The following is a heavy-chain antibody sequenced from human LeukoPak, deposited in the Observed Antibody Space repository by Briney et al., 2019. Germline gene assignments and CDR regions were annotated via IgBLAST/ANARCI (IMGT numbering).Heavy chain of an antibody. J-gene: IGHJ3*02. CDR2: ISSSGSTI. Sequence: GGSLRLSCATSGFTFSDYYFSWIRQAPGKGLEWVSYISSSGSTIYYADSMQGRFTISRDDAKNSLYLQINSLRAEDTAVYYCARGGSYLSAFDIWGQGTMVTVSS. CDR1: GFTFSDYY. D-gene: IGHD1-26*01. V-gene: IGHV3-11*01. CDR3: ARGGSYLSAFDI.